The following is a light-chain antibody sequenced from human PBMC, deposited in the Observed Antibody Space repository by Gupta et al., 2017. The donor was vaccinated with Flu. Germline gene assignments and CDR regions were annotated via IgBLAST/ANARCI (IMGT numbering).Light chain of an antibody. CDR1: QSIGSN. Sequence: EMVMTQSPATLSVSPGERATLSCRASQSIGSNLAWYQQKPGQAPRLLIYDVSTRATGTPARFSGRGSGTDFTLTIGSLQSEDFATYYCQHYNNWPPGVTFGGGTKVEIK. J-gene: IGKJ4*01. V-gene: IGKV3-15*01. CDR2: DVS. CDR3: QHYNNWPPGVT.